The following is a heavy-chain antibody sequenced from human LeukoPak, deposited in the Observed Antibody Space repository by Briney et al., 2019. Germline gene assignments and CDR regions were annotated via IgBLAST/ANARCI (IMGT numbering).Heavy chain of an antibody. V-gene: IGHV4-59*01. CDR2: IYYSGST. D-gene: IGHD3-22*01. Sequence: SESLSLTCTVSGGSISSYYWSWIRQPPGKGLKWIGYIYYSGSTNYNPSLKSRVTISVDTSKNQFSLKLSSVTAADTAVYYCARGLDYYDSSGYYYFDYWGQGTLVTVSS. CDR1: GGSISSYY. CDR3: ARGLDYYDSSGYYYFDY. J-gene: IGHJ4*02.